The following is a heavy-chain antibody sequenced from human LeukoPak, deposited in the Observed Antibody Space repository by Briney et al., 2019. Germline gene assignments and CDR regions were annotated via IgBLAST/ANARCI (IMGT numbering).Heavy chain of an antibody. V-gene: IGHV4-59*01. Sequence: SETLSLTCTVSGGSISSYYWNWIRQPPGKGLEWIGYIYYSGSTNYNPSLRSRVTISVDTSKNQFSLKLSSVTAADTAVYYCARGGWYPESFQHWGQGALVTVSS. CDR2: IYYSGST. D-gene: IGHD6-19*01. J-gene: IGHJ1*01. CDR3: ARGGWYPESFQH. CDR1: GGSISSYY.